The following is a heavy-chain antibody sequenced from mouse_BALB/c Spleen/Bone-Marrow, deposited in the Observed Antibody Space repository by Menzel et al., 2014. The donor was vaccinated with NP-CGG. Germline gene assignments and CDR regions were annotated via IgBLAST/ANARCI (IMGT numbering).Heavy chain of an antibody. CDR1: GFTFSSFG. V-gene: IGHV5-17*02. Sequence: DVKLVESGGDLVQPGGSRRLSCAASGFTFSSFGMHWVRQAPEKGLEWVAYISSGSSTIFYVDTVKGRFTISRDNPKNTLFLQMTSLRSEDTAMYYCTRGGNWDDFDVWGAGTTVTVSS. CDR2: ISSGSSTI. CDR3: TRGGNWDDFDV. J-gene: IGHJ1*01. D-gene: IGHD4-1*01.